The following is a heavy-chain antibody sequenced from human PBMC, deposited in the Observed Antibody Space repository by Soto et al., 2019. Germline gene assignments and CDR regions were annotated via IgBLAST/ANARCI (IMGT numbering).Heavy chain of an antibody. D-gene: IGHD3-10*01. V-gene: IGHV1-18*01. J-gene: IGHJ4*02. CDR2: ISAYNGNT. CDR1: GYTFTSYG. CDR3: ARDLERYYYGSGSYYTF. Sequence: LVKVACKGSGYTFTSYGIRWVRQAPGQGLEWMGWISAYNGNTNYAQKLQGRVTMTTDTSTSTAYMELRSLRSDDTAVYYCARDLERYYYGSGSYYTFWGQGTLVTVSS.